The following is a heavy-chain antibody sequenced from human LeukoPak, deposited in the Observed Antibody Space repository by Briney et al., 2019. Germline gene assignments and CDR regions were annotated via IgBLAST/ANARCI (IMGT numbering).Heavy chain of an antibody. D-gene: IGHD5-12*01. CDR3: AREPVATILLDY. V-gene: IGHV3-30*04. J-gene: IGHJ4*02. CDR1: GFTFSSYA. Sequence: GGSLRLSCAASGFTFSSYAMHWVRQAPGKGLEWVAVISYDGSNKYYADSGKGRFTTSRDNSKNTLYLQMNSRRAEDTAVYYCAREPVATILLDYWGEGTLVTVSS. CDR2: ISYDGSNK.